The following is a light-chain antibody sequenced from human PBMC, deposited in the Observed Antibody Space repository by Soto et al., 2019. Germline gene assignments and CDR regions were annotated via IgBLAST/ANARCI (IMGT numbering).Light chain of an antibody. J-gene: IGKJ1*01. V-gene: IGKV3-20*01. CDR2: GAS. Sequence: IVVTQSPATMSLSPWERATLSCRASQSVGSDVAWYQQKPGQATRPLIYGASNRATGIPDRFSGSGSGTDFTLTISRLEPEDFAVYYCQQYGSSGTFGQGTKVDIK. CDR3: QQYGSSGT. CDR1: QSVGSD.